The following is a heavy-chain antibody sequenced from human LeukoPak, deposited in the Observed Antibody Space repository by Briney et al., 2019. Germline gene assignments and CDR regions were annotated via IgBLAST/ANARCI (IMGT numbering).Heavy chain of an antibody. V-gene: IGHV3-33*01. J-gene: IGHJ4*02. CDR1: GFTFSSYG. CDR3: ARGRWLQLPDG. D-gene: IGHD5-24*01. CDR2: IWYDGSEE. Sequence: GGSLRLSCAASGFTFSSYGMHWVRQAPGKGLEWVAVIWYDGSEEKYVDSVKGRFTISRDNSKNTLYLQMNNLGAEDTAVYYCARGRWLQLPDGWGQGTLVTVSS.